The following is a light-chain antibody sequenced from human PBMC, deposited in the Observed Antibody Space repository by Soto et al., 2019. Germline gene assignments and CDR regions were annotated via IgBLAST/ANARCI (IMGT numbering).Light chain of an antibody. V-gene: IGKV1-5*03. Sequence: DIQMTQSPSTLSASVGDRVTITCRASQSISSSLAWYQQKPGKAPKVLIYKASSLERGVPSRFSGSGSGTEFTLTISSLQPDDFATYYRQQYNSYWTFGQGTKVEMK. J-gene: IGKJ1*01. CDR3: QQYNSYWT. CDR2: KAS. CDR1: QSISSS.